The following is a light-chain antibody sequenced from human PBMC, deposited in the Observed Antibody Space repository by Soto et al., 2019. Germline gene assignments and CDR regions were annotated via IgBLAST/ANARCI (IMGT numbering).Light chain of an antibody. CDR1: SSNIGAGYD. Sequence: QSVLTQPPSVSGAPGQRVTISCTGSSSNIGAGYDVHWYQQLPGTAPKLLIYGNSNRPSGVPDRFSGSKSGTSASLAITGLEGGEEADYSCKSYDSGRGGSRVFGGGTKLPVL. CDR2: GNS. J-gene: IGLJ3*02. CDR3: KSYDSGRGGSRV. V-gene: IGLV1-40*01.